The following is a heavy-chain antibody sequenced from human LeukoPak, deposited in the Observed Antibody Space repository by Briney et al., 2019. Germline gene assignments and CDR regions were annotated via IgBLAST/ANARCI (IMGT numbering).Heavy chain of an antibody. V-gene: IGHV3-20*04. J-gene: IGHJ4*02. CDR2: INRNGGST. CDR3: AKGPVVPSATYFFEH. CDR1: GFTFDDYG. Sequence: GGSLRPSCEASGFTFDDYGMSWVRQPPGKGLEWVSGINRNGGSTDYADSVKGRFTISRDNSKNTLYLQMSSLTPEDTAVYYCAKGPVVPSATYFFEHWGQGTLVVVSS. D-gene: IGHD2-2*01.